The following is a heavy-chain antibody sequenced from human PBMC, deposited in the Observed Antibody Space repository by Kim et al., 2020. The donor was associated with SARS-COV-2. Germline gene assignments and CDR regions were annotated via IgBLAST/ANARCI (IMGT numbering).Heavy chain of an antibody. V-gene: IGHV3-23*01. D-gene: IGHD3-3*01. CDR1: GFTFSSYA. CDR2: ISGSGGST. Sequence: GGSLRLSCAASGFTFSSYAMSWVRQAPGKGLEWVSAISGSGGSTYYADSVKGRFTISRDNSKNTLYLQMNSLRAEDTAVYYCAIDTYYDFWSGYFHFDYWGQGTLVTVSS. CDR3: AIDTYYDFWSGYFHFDY. J-gene: IGHJ4*02.